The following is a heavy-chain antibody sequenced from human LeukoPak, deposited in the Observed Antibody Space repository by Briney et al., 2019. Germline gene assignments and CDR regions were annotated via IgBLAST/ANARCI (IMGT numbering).Heavy chain of an antibody. Sequence: GSLRLSCSASGFTFDDYAVSWFRQAPGKGLEWVGFIRSKDFGGTQEYAAVVRGRFIISRDDSKSIVYLQMNSLKTEDTAVYYCTRNTVTVHFDYWSQGTLVTVSS. J-gene: IGHJ4*02. CDR1: GFTFDDYA. CDR3: TRNTVTVHFDY. CDR2: IRSKDFGGTQ. D-gene: IGHD4-17*01. V-gene: IGHV3-49*03.